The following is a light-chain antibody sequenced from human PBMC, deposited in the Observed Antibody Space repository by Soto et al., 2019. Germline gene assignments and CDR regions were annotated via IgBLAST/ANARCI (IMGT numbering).Light chain of an antibody. J-gene: IGKJ4*01. CDR3: QQYYNTPLT. CDR2: WAS. Sequence: DIVMTQSPDSLAVSLGERATINCKSSQSVLYTSNNKNYLAWYQQKPGQPPNLLIYWASTRESGVPDRFSGGGSGTDFTLTISSLQAEDVAIYFCQQYYNTPLTFGGGTKVEIK. V-gene: IGKV4-1*01. CDR1: QSVLYTSNNKNY.